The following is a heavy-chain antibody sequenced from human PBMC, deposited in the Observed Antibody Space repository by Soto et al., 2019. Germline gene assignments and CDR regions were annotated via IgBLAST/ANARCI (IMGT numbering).Heavy chain of an antibody. V-gene: IGHV3-73*01. CDR1: GFTFSGSA. CDR3: TFYASSGYHRGHYFDY. CDR2: IRSKANSYAT. J-gene: IGHJ4*02. Sequence: GGSLRLSCAASGFTFSGSAMHWVRQASGKGLEWVGRIRSKANSYATAYAASVKGRFTISRDDSKNTAYLQMNSLKTEDTAVYYCTFYASSGYHRGHYFDYWGQGTLVTVSS. D-gene: IGHD3-22*01.